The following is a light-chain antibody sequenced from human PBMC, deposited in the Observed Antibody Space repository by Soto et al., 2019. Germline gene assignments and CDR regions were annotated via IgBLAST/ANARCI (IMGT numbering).Light chain of an antibody. CDR2: DAS. Sequence: EIVLTQSPATLSLSPGERATLACRASQRVSSYLAWYQQKPGQAPRLLIYDASNRSTGIPARFSGSGSGTDFTLTISSLEPEDFAAYYCQQRSNWPYTFGQGTKREIK. V-gene: IGKV3-11*01. CDR3: QQRSNWPYT. J-gene: IGKJ2*01. CDR1: QRVSSY.